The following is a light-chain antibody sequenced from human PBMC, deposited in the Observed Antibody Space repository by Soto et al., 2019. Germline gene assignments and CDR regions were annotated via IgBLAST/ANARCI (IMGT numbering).Light chain of an antibody. CDR3: QQRSNWRPYT. V-gene: IGKV3-11*01. CDR1: QSVSSY. Sequence: EIVLTQSPATLSLSPGERATLSCRASQSVSSYLAWYQQKPGPAPRLLIYDASNRATGFPARFSGSGSVTDFTLTISSLEAGDFAVYYWQQRSNWRPYTFGQGTKLEIK. J-gene: IGKJ2*01. CDR2: DAS.